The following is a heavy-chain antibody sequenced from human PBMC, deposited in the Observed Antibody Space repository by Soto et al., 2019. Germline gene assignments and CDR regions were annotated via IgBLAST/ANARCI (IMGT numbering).Heavy chain of an antibody. CDR3: ARNPSDY. V-gene: IGHV3-30*03. CDR2: LSYDGSNK. Sequence: QVQLVASGGGVVQTGRSLRLSCAASGFTFSIYGMHWVRQAPGKGLEWVAVLSYDGSNKYYADSVKGRFTISRDNSKNPLYLQMNSLRAEDTAVYYCARNPSDYWGQGTLVTVCS. J-gene: IGHJ4*02. CDR1: GFTFSIYG.